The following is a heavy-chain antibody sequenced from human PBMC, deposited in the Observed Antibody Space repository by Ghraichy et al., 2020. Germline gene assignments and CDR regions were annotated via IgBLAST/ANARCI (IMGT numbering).Heavy chain of an antibody. CDR2: IKHNADGGTT. Sequence: GGSLRLSCAASGFTFSNAWMSWVRQAPGKGLEWVACIKHNADGGTTDYAAPVKGRFTISRHDSKNTLYLVMDSLKTEDTAVYFCTRFNYYDSSGYYGDYYFDYWGQGTLVTVSS. D-gene: IGHD3-22*01. J-gene: IGHJ4*02. CDR3: TRFNYYDSSGYYGDYYFDY. CDR1: GFTFSNAW. V-gene: IGHV3-15*01.